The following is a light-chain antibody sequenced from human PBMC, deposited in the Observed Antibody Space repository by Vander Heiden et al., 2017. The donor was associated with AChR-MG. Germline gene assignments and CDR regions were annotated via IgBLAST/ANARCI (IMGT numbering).Light chain of an antibody. V-gene: IGKV1-5*01. CDR2: EAS. CDR3: QQYNSYWT. CDR1: QSISGW. J-gene: IGKJ1*01. Sequence: DIQMTQSPSTLSASVGDRVTITCRASQSISGWLAWYQVKAGKVPKLLIYEASTLERGIPSRFSGSGSGTEFTLTISSLQPDDFATFYCQQYNSYWTFGQRTKVEIK.